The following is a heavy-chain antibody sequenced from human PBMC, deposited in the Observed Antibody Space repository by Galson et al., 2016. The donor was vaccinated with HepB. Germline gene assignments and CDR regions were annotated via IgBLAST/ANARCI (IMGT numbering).Heavy chain of an antibody. J-gene: IGHJ4*02. CDR3: ARGYPLFDY. CDR1: EFTFSKYA. Sequence: SLRLSCAASEFTFSKYAMSWVRQAPGKGLEWVSTISGSGGTTDYADSVKGRFTISRENSKNTLYLQMNSLRAEDTAVYYCARGYPLFDYWGQGTLVTVSS. CDR2: ISGSGGTT. D-gene: IGHD2-2*01. V-gene: IGHV3-23*01.